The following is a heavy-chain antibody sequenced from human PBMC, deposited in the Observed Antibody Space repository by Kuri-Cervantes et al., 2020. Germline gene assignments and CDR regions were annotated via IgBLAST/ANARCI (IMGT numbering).Heavy chain of an antibody. D-gene: IGHD3-16*01. CDR1: GYTLSDHF. V-gene: IGHV1-2*06. CDR3: AREVRVGGKYFDY. Sequence: SVKVSCKGSGYTLSDHFMHWVGQAPGQGREWMGRINPNNGHTDSAQKFQGRATMTRDTSINTAYMELSSLRSDDTAVYYCAREVRVGGKYFDYWGQGALVTVSS. J-gene: IGHJ4*02. CDR2: INPNNGHT.